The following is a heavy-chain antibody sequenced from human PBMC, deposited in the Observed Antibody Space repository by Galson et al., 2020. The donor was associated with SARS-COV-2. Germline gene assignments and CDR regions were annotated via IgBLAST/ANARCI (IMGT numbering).Heavy chain of an antibody. Sequence: QAGGSLRLSCAGSGFTFSSHWMTWVRQAPGRGLEWVANIKHDGTEKFYVDSVKGRFSISKDNAMNSLFLQMNSLRAEDTAMYYCARALPYCRGGHCYSVFDYWGQGTLVTVSS. J-gene: IGHJ4*02. CDR2: IKHDGTEK. CDR3: ARALPYCRGGHCYSVFDY. V-gene: IGHV3-7*05. CDR1: GFTFSSHW. D-gene: IGHD2-15*01.